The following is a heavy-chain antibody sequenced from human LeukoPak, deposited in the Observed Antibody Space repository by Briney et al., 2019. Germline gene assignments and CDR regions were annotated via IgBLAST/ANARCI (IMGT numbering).Heavy chain of an antibody. CDR2: ISYDGSNK. J-gene: IGHJ4*02. Sequence: GRSLRLSCAASGFTFSSYGMHWVRQAPGQGLEWVAVISYDGSNKYYADSVKGRFPISRDNSKNTLYLQMNSLRAEDTAVYYCAKLPWGDHDLFDYWGQGTLVTVSS. V-gene: IGHV3-30*18. D-gene: IGHD2-21*02. CDR3: AKLPWGDHDLFDY. CDR1: GFTFSSYG.